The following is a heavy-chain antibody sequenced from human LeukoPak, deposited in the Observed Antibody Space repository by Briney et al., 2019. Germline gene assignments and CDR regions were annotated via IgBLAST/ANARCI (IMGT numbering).Heavy chain of an antibody. D-gene: IGHD6-6*01. CDR2: THHGGSI. CDR3: ARASPGQLVLKV. V-gene: IGHV4-39*07. CDR1: GASISSTSYY. Sequence: PSETLSLTCTVSGASISSTSYYWGWIRQPPGRGLEWIGNTHHGGSIYYNPSLKSRVTISLDTSKNQFSLKLSSVTAADTAVYYCARASPGQLVLKVWGQGTLVTVSS. J-gene: IGHJ4*02.